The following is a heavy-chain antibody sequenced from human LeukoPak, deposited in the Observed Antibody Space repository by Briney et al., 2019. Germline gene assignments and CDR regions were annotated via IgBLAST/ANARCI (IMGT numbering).Heavy chain of an antibody. D-gene: IGHD3-22*01. CDR3: ARDLTTDDSGYSLNFDY. CDR1: GFTFSSYG. V-gene: IGHV3-74*01. Sequence: GGSLRLSCAASGFTFSSYGMSWVRQAPGKGLVWVSRINSDGSSTSYADSVKGRFTISRDNAKNTLYLQMNSLRAEDTAVYYCARDLTTDDSGYSLNFDYWGQGTLVTVSS. J-gene: IGHJ4*02. CDR2: INSDGSST.